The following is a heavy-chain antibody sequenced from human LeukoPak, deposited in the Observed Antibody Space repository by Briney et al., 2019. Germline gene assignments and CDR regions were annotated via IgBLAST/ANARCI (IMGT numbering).Heavy chain of an antibody. CDR1: GFTFSNYA. V-gene: IGHV3-30*01. J-gene: IGHJ4*02. Sequence: GKSLRLSCAASGFTFSNYAMHWVRQAPGKGLEWVSLISSGGTYEYYADSVKGRFTISRDNSKNTLYLQLNSLRAEDTAVYYCARDSTYYYASGSSGPHYFDNWGQGTLVTVSS. CDR2: ISSGGTYE. CDR3: ARDSTYYYASGSSGPHYFDN. D-gene: IGHD3-10*01.